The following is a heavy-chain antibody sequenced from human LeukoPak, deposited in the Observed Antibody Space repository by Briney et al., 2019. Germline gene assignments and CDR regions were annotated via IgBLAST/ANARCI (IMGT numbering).Heavy chain of an antibody. D-gene: IGHD2-15*01. J-gene: IGHJ4*02. CDR1: GFTFSSYA. CDR2: ISVSGGST. V-gene: IGHV3-23*01. CDR3: AKDSGDIVVVVAATKANHFDY. Sequence: GGSLRLSCAASGFTFSSYAMSWVRQAPGKGLEWVSAISVSGGSTYYADSVKGRFTISRDNSKNTLYLQMNSLRAEDTAVYYCAKDSGDIVVVVAATKANHFDYWGQGTLVTVSS.